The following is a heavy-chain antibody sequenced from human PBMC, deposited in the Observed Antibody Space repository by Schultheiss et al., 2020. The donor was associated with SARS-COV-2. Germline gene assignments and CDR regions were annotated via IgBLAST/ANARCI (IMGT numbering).Heavy chain of an antibody. CDR2: ISGTGRYI. V-gene: IGHV3-21*01. CDR3: ARVIYDNSGNDAFDI. J-gene: IGHJ3*02. D-gene: IGHD3-22*01. CDR1: GFTFSSYG. Sequence: GESLKISCAASGFTFSSYGMHWVRQAPGKGLEWVSSISGTGRYIYYVDSVKGRFTISRDNAENSLYLQMNSLRAEDTAVYYCARVIYDNSGNDAFDIWGQGTMVTVSS.